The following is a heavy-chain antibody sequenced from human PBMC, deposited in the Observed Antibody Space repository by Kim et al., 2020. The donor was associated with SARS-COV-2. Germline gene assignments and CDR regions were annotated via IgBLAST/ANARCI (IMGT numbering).Heavy chain of an antibody. CDR2: ISSSSSYI. J-gene: IGHJ6*04. CDR3: ARDSGYSSGWVPGAYYYYYGMDD. CDR1: GFTFSSYS. V-gene: IGHV3-21*01. D-gene: IGHD6-19*01. Sequence: GGSLRLSCAASGFTFSSYSMNWVRQAPGKGLEWVSFISSSSSYIYYADSVKGRFTISRDNAKNSLYLQMNSLRAEDTAVYYCARDSGYSSGWVPGAYYYYYGMDDGGEGTTVTVSS.